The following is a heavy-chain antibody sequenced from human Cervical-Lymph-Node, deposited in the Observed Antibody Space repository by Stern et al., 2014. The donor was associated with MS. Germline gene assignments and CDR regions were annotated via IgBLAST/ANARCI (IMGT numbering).Heavy chain of an antibody. Sequence: VQLVESGAEVKKPGASVKVSCKASGYTFTSYDINWVRQATGQGLEWMGWMNPNRGNTGYAQKFQGRVTMTRNTSISTAYMELSSLRSEDTAVYYCARGPKGTHRKTLMTTVLRIGGRLYGMDVWGQGTTVTVSS. D-gene: IGHD4-11*01. V-gene: IGHV1-8*01. CDR3: ARGPKGTHRKTLMTTVLRIGGRLYGMDV. CDR1: GYTFTSYD. CDR2: MNPNRGNT. J-gene: IGHJ6*02.